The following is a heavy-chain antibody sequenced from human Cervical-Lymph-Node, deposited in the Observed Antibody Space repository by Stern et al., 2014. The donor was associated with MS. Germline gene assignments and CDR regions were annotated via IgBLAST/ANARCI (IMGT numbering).Heavy chain of an antibody. Sequence: VQLVQSGTEVKKPGSSVKVSCKASGGTFSTYPISWVRQDPGQGLAWLGWIIPIFGCSNYAQKFQGRVTISADESTRTAYMELSSLRSEDSAVYYCASLAVAAIQPNNWGQGTQVTVSS. V-gene: IGHV1-69*01. D-gene: IGHD6-19*01. CDR3: ASLAVAAIQPNN. CDR2: IIPIFGCS. CDR1: GGTFSTYP. J-gene: IGHJ4*02.